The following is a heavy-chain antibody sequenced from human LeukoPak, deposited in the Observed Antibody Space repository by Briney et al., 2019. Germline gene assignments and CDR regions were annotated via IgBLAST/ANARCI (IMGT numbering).Heavy chain of an antibody. V-gene: IGHV4-59*08. D-gene: IGHD6-19*01. CDR2: VYYSGST. J-gene: IGHJ4*02. CDR3: ARHRARDSSGWYMRGPFDY. CDR1: GCSFEHYF. Sequence: PSETLSLTCTVSGCSFEHYFWSWIRQPPGKGLEWIGYVYYSGSTDYSPSLKSRLTISADTSKKQFSLKLSSVTAADTAVYYCARHRARDSSGWYMRGPFDYWGQGTLVTVSS.